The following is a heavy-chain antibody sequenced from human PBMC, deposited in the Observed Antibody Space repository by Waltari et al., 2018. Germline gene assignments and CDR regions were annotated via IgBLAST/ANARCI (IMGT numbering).Heavy chain of an antibody. V-gene: IGHV4-59*01. CDR3: ARVAGTTRGDAFDI. J-gene: IGHJ3*02. Sequence: QVQLQESGPGLVKPSETLSLTCTVSGGSISSYYWSWIRQPPGKGLEWIGYIYYSGSTNVTPSRKSRVTRSVDTSKSQFSLKLSSVTAADTAVYYCARVAGTTRGDAFDIWGQGTMVTVSS. D-gene: IGHD1-7*01. CDR1: GGSISSYY. CDR2: IYYSGST.